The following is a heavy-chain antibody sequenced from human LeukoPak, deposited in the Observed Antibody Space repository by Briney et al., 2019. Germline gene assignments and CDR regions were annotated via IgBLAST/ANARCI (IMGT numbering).Heavy chain of an antibody. J-gene: IGHJ4*02. V-gene: IGHV3-48*03. Sequence: PGGSLRLSCAASGFTFSSYEMNWVRQAPGKWLEWVSYISSSGSTIYYADSVKGRFTISRDNAKNSLYLQMNSLRAEDTAVYYCASNSVVSSSWQRDYWGQGTLVTVSS. CDR2: ISSSGSTI. CDR1: GFTFSSYE. CDR3: ASNSVVSSSWQRDY. D-gene: IGHD6-13*01.